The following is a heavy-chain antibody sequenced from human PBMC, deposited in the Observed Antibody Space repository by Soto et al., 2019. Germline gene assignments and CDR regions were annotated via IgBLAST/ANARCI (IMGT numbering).Heavy chain of an antibody. V-gene: IGHV1-8*01. CDR3: ARGFRERGPTYYYYMDV. CDR2: MNPNSGNT. Sequence: ASVKVSCKASGYTFTSYDINWVRQATGQGLEWMGWMNPNSGNTGYAQKFQGRVTMTRNTSISTAYMELSSLRSEDTAVYYCARGFRERGPTYYYYMDVWGKGTTVTVSS. J-gene: IGHJ6*03. D-gene: IGHD3-10*01. CDR1: GYTFTSYD.